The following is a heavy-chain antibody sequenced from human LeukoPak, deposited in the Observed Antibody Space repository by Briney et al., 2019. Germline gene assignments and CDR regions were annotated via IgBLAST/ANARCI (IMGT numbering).Heavy chain of an antibody. Sequence: PGGSLRLSCSASGFTFSDYAMHWVRQAPGKGLEWVAVISSDGTNKYYAESVRGRFTISRDNSANTLYLYMNSLTGADTSVYYCTLTTLVVAYYFDYWGQGTLVTVSS. D-gene: IGHD1/OR15-1a*01. CDR2: ISSDGTNK. CDR1: GFTFSDYA. V-gene: IGHV3-30*04. CDR3: TLTTLVVAYYFDY. J-gene: IGHJ4*02.